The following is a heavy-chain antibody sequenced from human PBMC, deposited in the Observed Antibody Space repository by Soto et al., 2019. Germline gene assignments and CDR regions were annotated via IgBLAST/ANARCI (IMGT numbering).Heavy chain of an antibody. J-gene: IGHJ4*02. CDR2: IFSSGST. Sequence: QVRLPESGPGLLKASETLSLTCTVSGGSITTFYWSWVRQPAGKGLEWIGRIFSSGSTSFNPSLECRVDMSVDTSKTHLSLNWSSVTAADMAVYYCSREGSFSAYNFAHGIQLWSFDSWGQGALVTVSS. D-gene: IGHD5-18*01. V-gene: IGHV4-4*07. CDR3: SREGSFSAYNFAHGIQLWSFDS. CDR1: GGSITTFY.